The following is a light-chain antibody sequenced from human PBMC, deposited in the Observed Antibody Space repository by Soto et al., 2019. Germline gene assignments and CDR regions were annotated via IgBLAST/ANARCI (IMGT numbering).Light chain of an antibody. CDR1: QSVSSRY. CDR3: QQYGSSRWT. Sequence: EIVLTQSPGTLSLSPGERATLSCRASQSVSSRYFAWYQQKPGQAPRLLIYGTSSRATGIPDRFSGSGSGTDFTLTISRLEPEDFAVYYCQQYGSSRWTFGHGTKVEIK. J-gene: IGKJ1*01. CDR2: GTS. V-gene: IGKV3-20*01.